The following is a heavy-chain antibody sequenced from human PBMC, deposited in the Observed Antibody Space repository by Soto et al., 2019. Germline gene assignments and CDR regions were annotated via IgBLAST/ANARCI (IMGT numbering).Heavy chain of an antibody. J-gene: IGHJ4*02. D-gene: IGHD4-4*01. CDR3: AGDRYSNWFDY. CDR2: IYDSGNT. CDR1: DVFNLNYH. V-gene: IGHV4-59*01. Sequence: SETVPLTGIYSDVFNLNYHRSWIRQPPGKGLEWIGCIYDSGNTNYNPSLKNRVTISVDTSKNQFSLKLSSVTAADTAVYYCAGDRYSNWFDYWGLGTLVTVSS.